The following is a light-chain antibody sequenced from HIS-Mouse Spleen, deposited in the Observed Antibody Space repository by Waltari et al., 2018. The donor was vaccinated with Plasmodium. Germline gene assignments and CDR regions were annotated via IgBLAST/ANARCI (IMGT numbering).Light chain of an antibody. Sequence: SYELTQPPSVSVSPGQTARIPCSGDAFPKKYTYWYQQKSGQAPVRVSYEDSKRPSGIPGRLSGSSSVTMATLTISGAQVEDEADYYCYSTDSSGNHRVFGGGTKLTVL. CDR3: YSTDSSGNHRV. V-gene: IGLV3-10*01. J-gene: IGLJ3*02. CDR1: AFPKKY. CDR2: EDS.